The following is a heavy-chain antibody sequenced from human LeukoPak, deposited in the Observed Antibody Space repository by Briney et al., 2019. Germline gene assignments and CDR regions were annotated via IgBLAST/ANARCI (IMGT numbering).Heavy chain of an antibody. D-gene: IGHD2-2*01. CDR2: ISYDGSNK. CDR3: AKDGPNVYCSSTSCRKPYYYYYGMDV. CDR1: GFTFSNAY. J-gene: IGHJ6*02. Sequence: PGGSLRLSCAASGFTFSNAYMNWVRQAPGKGLEWVAVISYDGSNKYYADSVKGRFTISRDNSKNTLYLQMNSLRAEDTAVYYCAKDGPNVYCSSTSCRKPYYYYYGMDVWGQGTTVTVSS. V-gene: IGHV3-30*18.